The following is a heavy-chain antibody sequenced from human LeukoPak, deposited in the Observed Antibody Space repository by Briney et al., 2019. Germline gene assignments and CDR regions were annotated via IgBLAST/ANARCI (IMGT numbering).Heavy chain of an antibody. CDR3: ARDRRGYSYGYSDY. D-gene: IGHD5-18*01. CDR2: IKGDGSET. CDR1: GFRFSGYW. Sequence: PGGSLSLSCAASGFRFSGYWMTWVRQAPGKGLEWVANIKGDGSETSYVTSVRGRFTISRDNAKNSLYLQMNSLRAEDTAVYYCARDRRGYSYGYSDYWGQGTLVTVSS. V-gene: IGHV3-7*01. J-gene: IGHJ4*02.